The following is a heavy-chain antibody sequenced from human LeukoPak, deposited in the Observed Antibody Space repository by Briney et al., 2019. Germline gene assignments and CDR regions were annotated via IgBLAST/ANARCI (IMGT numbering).Heavy chain of an antibody. Sequence: ASVKVSCKASGYTFTSYDINWVRQAPGQGLEWMGWINPKSGGTNEAQKFHDRVTTTRDTSISTAYMELSRLRSDDTAVYYCARDYVDYGDYYFDYWGQGTLVTVSS. D-gene: IGHD4-17*01. CDR1: GYTFTSYD. J-gene: IGHJ4*02. CDR2: INPKSGGT. CDR3: ARDYVDYGDYYFDY. V-gene: IGHV1-2*02.